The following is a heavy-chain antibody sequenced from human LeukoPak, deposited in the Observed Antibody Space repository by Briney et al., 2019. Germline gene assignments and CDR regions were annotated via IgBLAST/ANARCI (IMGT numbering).Heavy chain of an antibody. CDR3: LAGGYFDWLFPGY. D-gene: IGHD3-9*01. Sequence: GGSLRLSCTASGFTFGDYAMSWFRQAPGKGLEWVGFIRSKAYGGTTEYAASVKGRFTISRDDSKSIAYLQMNSLKTEDTAVYYCLAGGYFDWLFPGYWGQGTLVTVSS. J-gene: IGHJ4*02. V-gene: IGHV3-49*03. CDR2: IRSKAYGGTT. CDR1: GFTFGDYA.